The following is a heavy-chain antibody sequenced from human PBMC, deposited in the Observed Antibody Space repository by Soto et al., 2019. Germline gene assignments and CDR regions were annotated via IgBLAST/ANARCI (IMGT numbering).Heavy chain of an antibody. Sequence: QVQLVQSGAEVKKPGSSVKVSCKASGGSFNTYTITWVRQAPGHGLEWMGSIITILGTSNYAQKFQGRVTISADKSTSTVYLELSSLRSEDTAVYYCARGVGYAILTGRGGMDVWGQGTTVTVSS. J-gene: IGHJ6*02. D-gene: IGHD3-9*01. CDR3: ARGVGYAILTGRGGMDV. V-gene: IGHV1-69*08. CDR2: IITILGTS. CDR1: GGSFNTYT.